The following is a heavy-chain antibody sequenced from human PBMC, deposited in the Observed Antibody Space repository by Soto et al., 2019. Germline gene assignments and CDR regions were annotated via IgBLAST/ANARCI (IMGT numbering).Heavy chain of an antibody. CDR1: GYSFTSYW. CDR2: IYPGDSDT. J-gene: IGHJ4*02. V-gene: IGHV5-51*01. D-gene: IGHD2-21*02. Sequence: GESLKISCKGSGYSFTSYWIGWVRQMPGKGLEWMGIIYPGDSDTRYSPSFQGQVPISADESISTAYLKWNSLKGSDTARYYCARSPLAYCGGDCYYYFDYWGQGTLVTVSS. CDR3: ARSPLAYCGGDCYYYFDY.